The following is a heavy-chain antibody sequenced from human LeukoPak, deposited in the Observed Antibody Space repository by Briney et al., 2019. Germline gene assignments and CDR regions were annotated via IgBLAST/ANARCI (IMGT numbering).Heavy chain of an antibody. D-gene: IGHD3-22*01. CDR3: ARVVTASYYYYYMDV. J-gene: IGHJ6*03. CDR1: GGSFSSYY. V-gene: IGHV4-4*09. CDR2: IYTRGST. Sequence: SETLSLTCTVSGGSFSSYYWSWIRQPPGKGLEWIGYIYTRGSTNYNPSLKGRVTISMDTSKNQFSLKLSSVTAADTAVYFCARVVTASYYYYYMDVWGKGTTVSVSS.